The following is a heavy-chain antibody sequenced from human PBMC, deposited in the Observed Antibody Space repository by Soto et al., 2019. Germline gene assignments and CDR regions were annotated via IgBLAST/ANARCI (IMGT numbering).Heavy chain of an antibody. Sequence: QVQLVQSGAEVKKPGASVKVSCKASGYTFTSYGISWVRQAPRQGREWMGWISAYNGNTNYAQKLQGRVTMTTDTPTSTAYRELRSLRSDDTAVYYCARDGRGSSSFGKGDYYYYYGMDVWGQGTTVTVSS. CDR3: ARDGRGSSSFGKGDYYYYYGMDV. J-gene: IGHJ6*02. CDR2: ISAYNGNT. V-gene: IGHV1-18*04. CDR1: GYTFTSYG. D-gene: IGHD6-6*01.